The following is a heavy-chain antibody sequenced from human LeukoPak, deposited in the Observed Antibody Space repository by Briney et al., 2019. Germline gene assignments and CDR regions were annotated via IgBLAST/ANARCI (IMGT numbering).Heavy chain of an antibody. CDR3: ARGLTYYYYYYMDV. CDR2: ISTSGSTI. Sequence: GGSLRLSCAASGFTFSTYEMNWVRQAPGKGLEWISYISTSGSTIYYADSVKGRATISRDDAQNSAFLQMDSLRAEDTAVYYCARGLTYYYYYYMDVWGKGTTVTISS. D-gene: IGHD3-10*01. J-gene: IGHJ6*03. V-gene: IGHV3-48*03. CDR1: GFTFSTYE.